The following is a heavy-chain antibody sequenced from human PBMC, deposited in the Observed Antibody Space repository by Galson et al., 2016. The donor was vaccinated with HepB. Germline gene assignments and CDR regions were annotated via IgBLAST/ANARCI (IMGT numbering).Heavy chain of an antibody. CDR3: AKQANLVDPRFDY. Sequence: SLRLSCAASGFIFSSYGMHWVRQAPGKGLEWVAVISYDGSNKYYADSVKGRFTISRDNSKNTLYVQMNSLRAEDTAVYCCAKQANLVDPRFDYWGQGTLVTVSA. V-gene: IGHV3-30*18. CDR2: ISYDGSNK. J-gene: IGHJ4*02. CDR1: GFIFSSYG. D-gene: IGHD1-14*01.